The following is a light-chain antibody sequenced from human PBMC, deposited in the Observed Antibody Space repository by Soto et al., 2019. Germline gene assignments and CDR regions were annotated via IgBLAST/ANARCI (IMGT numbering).Light chain of an antibody. V-gene: IGKV2-30*01. CDR1: QSLVYSDGNTY. CDR2: KVS. Sequence: DVVMTQSPLSLPVTLGQPASISCRSSQSLVYSDGNTYLNWFQQRPGQSPRRLIYKVSNRDSGVPDRFSGSGSGTDFTLKISRVEAEDVGVYYCVQGTHWPSNTFGQGTKLEIK. CDR3: VQGTHWPSNT. J-gene: IGKJ2*01.